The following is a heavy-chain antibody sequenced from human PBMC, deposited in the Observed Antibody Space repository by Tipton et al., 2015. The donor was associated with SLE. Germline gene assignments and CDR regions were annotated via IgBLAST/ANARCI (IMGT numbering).Heavy chain of an antibody. J-gene: IGHJ4*02. V-gene: IGHV3-21*06. CDR1: GFTFSTYT. CDR3: ARLLEHFDY. CDR2: ISSSSNYI. Sequence: SLRLSCAASGFTFSTYTMSWVRQAPGKGLEWGSSISSSSNYIYYADSVKGRFTISRDNAKNSLYLQMNSLRAEDTAVYYCARLLEHFDYWGQGTLVTVSS.